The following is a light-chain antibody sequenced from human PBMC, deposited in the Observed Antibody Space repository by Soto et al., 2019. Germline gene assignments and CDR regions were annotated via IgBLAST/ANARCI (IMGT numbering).Light chain of an antibody. J-gene: IGKJ1*01. CDR2: WAS. V-gene: IGKV4-1*01. CDR1: LSVLSSSNNKNY. CDR3: QQYYSTPWT. Sequence: DIVMTQSPDSLAVSLGERATINCKSSLSVLSSSNNKNYLAWYQQKPGQPPKLLIYWASTRESGVPDRFSGSGSGTDFTLTISILKPEDVAVYYCQQYYSTPWTFGQGTKVEIK.